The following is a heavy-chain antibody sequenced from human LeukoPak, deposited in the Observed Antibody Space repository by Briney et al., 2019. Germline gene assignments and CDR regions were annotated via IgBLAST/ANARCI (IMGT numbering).Heavy chain of an antibody. CDR3: ARDSSGYYDY. J-gene: IGHJ4*01. V-gene: IGHV4-30-2*01. D-gene: IGHD3-22*01. CDR1: GGSISSGGYS. Sequence: SETLSLTCAVSGGSISSGGYSWSWIRQPPGKGLEWIGYIYHSGSTYYNPSLKSRVTVSVDRSKNQFSLKLSSVTAADTAVYYCARDSSGYYDYWGQGTLVTVSS. CDR2: IYHSGST.